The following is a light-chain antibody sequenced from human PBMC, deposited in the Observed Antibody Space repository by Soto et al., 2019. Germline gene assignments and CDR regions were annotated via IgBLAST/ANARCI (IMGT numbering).Light chain of an antibody. Sequence: DIQMTQSPSTLSASVGDRVTLTCRASQSIGRWLAWYQQKPGKAPDLLIYDASTLQSGVPSRFSGSGSGTEFTLTISSLQPDDFAAYYCQQYNGYKATFGQGTKVEIK. CDR2: DAS. V-gene: IGKV1-5*01. J-gene: IGKJ1*01. CDR1: QSIGRW. CDR3: QQYNGYKAT.